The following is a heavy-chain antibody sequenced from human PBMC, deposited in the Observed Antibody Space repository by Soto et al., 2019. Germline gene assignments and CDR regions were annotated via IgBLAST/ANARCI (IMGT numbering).Heavy chain of an antibody. CDR1: GASITSTTYF. J-gene: IGHJ4*02. V-gene: IGHV4-39*01. Sequence: SETLSLTCSLSGASITSTTYFWAWIRQPPGKGLEWVGSIYYSDKTHYNPSLQSRTTISVDRSRNQLSLQVSYVPAADTAVYYCAKNLPRKGRFDYWGPGTVVT. CDR3: AKNLPRKGRFDY. CDR2: IYYSDKT.